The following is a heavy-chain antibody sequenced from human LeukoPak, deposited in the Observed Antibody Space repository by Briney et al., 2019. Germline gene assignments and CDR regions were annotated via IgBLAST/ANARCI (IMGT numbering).Heavy chain of an antibody. V-gene: IGHV4-39*07. Sequence: SETLSLTCTVSGGSISSSRYYWGWIRQPPGKGLEWIGSIYYSGSTYYNPSLKSRVTISVDTSKNQFSLKLSSVTAADTAEYYCARDGQLRNAFDIWGQGTMLTVSS. CDR1: GGSISSSRYY. CDR3: ARDGQLRNAFDI. CDR2: IYYSGST. J-gene: IGHJ3*02. D-gene: IGHD5-24*01.